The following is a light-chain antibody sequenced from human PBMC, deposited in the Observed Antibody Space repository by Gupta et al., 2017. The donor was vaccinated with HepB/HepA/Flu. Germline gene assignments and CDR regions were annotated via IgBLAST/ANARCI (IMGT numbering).Light chain of an antibody. CDR1: QRSSTY. Sequence: DIQMTQSPASLSASVGDRVTITCRASQRSSTYLNWYQQKPGKAPKLLIYGASSLQSGVPSRFSGSGSGTDFTLTISSLQPEDFATYYCQQSCSSLWTFGQGTKVEIK. CDR3: QQSCSSLWT. V-gene: IGKV1-39*01. CDR2: GAS. J-gene: IGKJ1*01.